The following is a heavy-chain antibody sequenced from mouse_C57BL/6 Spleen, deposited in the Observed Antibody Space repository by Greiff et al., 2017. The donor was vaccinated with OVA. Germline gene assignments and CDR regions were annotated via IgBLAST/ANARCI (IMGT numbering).Heavy chain of an antibody. J-gene: IGHJ1*03. CDR3: ARPYGSSGVLYWYFDV. D-gene: IGHD1-1*01. CDR1: GYTFTSYW. CDR2: IYPGSGST. V-gene: IGHV1-55*01. Sequence: QVQLQQPGAELVKPGASVKMSCKASGYTFTSYWITWVKQRPGPGLEWIGDIYPGSGSTNYNEKFKSKATLTVDTSSSTAYMQLSSLTSEDSAVYYCARPYGSSGVLYWYFDVWGTGTTVTVSS.